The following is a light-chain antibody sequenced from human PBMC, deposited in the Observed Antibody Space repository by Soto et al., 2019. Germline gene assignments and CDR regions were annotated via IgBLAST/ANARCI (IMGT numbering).Light chain of an antibody. Sequence: QAVVTQAPSLTVSPGGTVTLTCGSSTGAVTSDHYPYWFHQKPGQAPRTLIYDATYKHSWTPARFSGSLLGGKAALTLSGAQAEDEAEYYCLLYSSGTNLVFGGGTKVTVL. CDR2: DAT. CDR3: LLYSSGTNLV. V-gene: IGLV7-46*01. CDR1: TGAVTSDHY. J-gene: IGLJ2*01.